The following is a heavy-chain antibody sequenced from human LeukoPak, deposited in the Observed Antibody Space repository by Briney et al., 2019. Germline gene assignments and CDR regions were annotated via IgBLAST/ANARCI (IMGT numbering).Heavy chain of an antibody. CDR1: GGSISSGGYS. CDR2: IYDSGST. Sequence: SQTLSLTCAVSGGSISSGGYSWSWIRQPPGKGLEWIGYIYDSGSTQYNPSLKSRVTISVDRSKNQFSLKLSSVTAADTAVYYCAREGSASYGSHPYFDYWGQGTLVTVSS. V-gene: IGHV4-30-2*01. J-gene: IGHJ4*02. D-gene: IGHD5-18*01. CDR3: AREGSASYGSHPYFDY.